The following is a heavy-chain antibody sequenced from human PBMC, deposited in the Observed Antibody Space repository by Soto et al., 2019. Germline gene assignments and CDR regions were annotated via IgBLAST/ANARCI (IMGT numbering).Heavy chain of an antibody. CDR3: ARDPGYCDGSGSNYAFDI. CDR2: IYYSGST. V-gene: IGHV4-61*01. D-gene: IGHD3-22*01. J-gene: IGHJ3*02. Sequence: QVQLQESGPGLVKPSETLSLTCTVSGGSVSSGSYYWSWIRQPPGKGLEWIGYIYYSGSTNYNPSLKSRGTISVHTSKTQVPLQLSSVPAADPAVYYCARDPGYCDGSGSNYAFDIWGQGTMVTVSS. CDR1: GGSVSSGSYY.